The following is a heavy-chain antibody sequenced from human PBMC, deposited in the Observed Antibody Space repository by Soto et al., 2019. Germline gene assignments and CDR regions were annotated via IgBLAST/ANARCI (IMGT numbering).Heavy chain of an antibody. D-gene: IGHD4-17*01. CDR2: TRTRADSYAT. Sequence: EVQLVESGGGLVQPGGSLTLSCAASGFSFSVSMLHWVRQPSGKGLAWVGRTRTRADSYATTYAASVRGRFTISRDDSTNTAALQMNSLTAEDTAVYYCTSFVLDYGVKPHWGQGTLVTVSS. V-gene: IGHV3-73*02. J-gene: IGHJ4*02. CDR3: TSFVLDYGVKPH. CDR1: GFSFSVSM.